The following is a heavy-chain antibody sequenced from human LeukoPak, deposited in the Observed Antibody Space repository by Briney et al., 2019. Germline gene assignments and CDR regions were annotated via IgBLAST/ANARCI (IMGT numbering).Heavy chain of an antibody. Sequence: GGSLRLSCAASGFTFSSYAMHWVRQAPGKGLEWVAVISYDGSNKYYADSVKGRFTISRDNSKNALYLQMNSLRAEDTAVYYCARAQSSRWFYYYGMDVWGQGTTVTVSS. CDR1: GFTFSSYA. V-gene: IGHV3-30*04. J-gene: IGHJ6*02. CDR3: ARAQSSRWFYYYGMDV. CDR2: ISYDGSNK. D-gene: IGHD6-13*01.